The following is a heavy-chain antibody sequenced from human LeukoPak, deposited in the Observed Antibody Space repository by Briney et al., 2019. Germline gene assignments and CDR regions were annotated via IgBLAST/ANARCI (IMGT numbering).Heavy chain of an antibody. CDR3: ARSLYSSPWYYYYYYMDV. CDR2: IYYSGST. CDR1: GGSISSHY. V-gene: IGHV4-59*11. D-gene: IGHD6-6*01. Sequence: SETLSLTCTVSGGSISSHYWSWIRQPPGKGLEWIGYIYYSGSTNYNPSLKSRVTISVDTSKNQFSLKLSSVTAADTAVYYCARSLYSSPWYYYYYYMDVWGKGTTVTVPS. J-gene: IGHJ6*03.